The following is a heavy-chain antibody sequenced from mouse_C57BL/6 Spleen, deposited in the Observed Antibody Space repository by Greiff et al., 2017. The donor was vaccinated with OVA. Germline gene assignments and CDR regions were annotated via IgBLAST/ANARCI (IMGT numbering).Heavy chain of an antibody. Sequence: QVQLQQPGAELVKPGASVKLSCKASGFTFTSYWMQWVKQRPGQGLEWIGEIDPSDSYTNYNQKFKGKATLTVDTSSSTAYMQLSSLTSEDSAVYYCARRVYYGSSYFDYWGQGTTLTVSS. J-gene: IGHJ2*01. D-gene: IGHD1-1*01. V-gene: IGHV1-50*01. CDR2: IDPSDSYT. CDR3: ARRVYYGSSYFDY. CDR1: GFTFTSYW.